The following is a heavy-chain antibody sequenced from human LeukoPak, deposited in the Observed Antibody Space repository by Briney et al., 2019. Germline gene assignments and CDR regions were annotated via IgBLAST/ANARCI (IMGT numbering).Heavy chain of an antibody. V-gene: IGHV3-23*01. Sequence: GRSLRLSCAASGFTFNTYAMTWVRQAPGKGLEWVSGISDSDDRYYADSVKGRFTVSRDNSKNMLYLQINNLRAEDTAIYYCAKMLYAILKHGEPFDHWGQGTLVTVSS. J-gene: IGHJ4*02. CDR2: ISDSDDR. D-gene: IGHD1-14*01. CDR1: GFTFNTYA. CDR3: AKMLYAILKHGEPFDH.